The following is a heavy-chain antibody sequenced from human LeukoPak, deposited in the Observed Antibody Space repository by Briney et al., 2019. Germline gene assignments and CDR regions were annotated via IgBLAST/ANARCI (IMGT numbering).Heavy chain of an antibody. Sequence: GGSLRLSCAASGFTFNNYAMTWVRQAPGKGLEWVSVVSGSGDNTNYADSVKGRFTISRDNSKNTLYLQMNSLRAEDTAVYYCANPGIAVAGSGGFDIWGQGTMVTVSS. CDR2: VSGSGDNT. CDR1: GFTFNNYA. D-gene: IGHD6-19*01. CDR3: ANPGIAVAGSGGFDI. J-gene: IGHJ3*02. V-gene: IGHV3-23*01.